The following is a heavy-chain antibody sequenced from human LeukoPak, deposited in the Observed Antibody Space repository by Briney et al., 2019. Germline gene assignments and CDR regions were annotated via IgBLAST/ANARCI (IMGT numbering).Heavy chain of an antibody. CDR2: INPNSGGT. Sequence: GASVKVSCKASGYTFTGYYMHWVRQAPGQGLEWRGWINPNSGGTNYAQKFQGRVTMTRDTSISTAYMELSRLRSDDTAVYYCARDRAEIKLRYFDTLDYWGQGTLVTVSS. V-gene: IGHV1-2*02. CDR3: ARDRAEIKLRYFDTLDY. D-gene: IGHD3-9*01. CDR1: GYTFTGYY. J-gene: IGHJ4*02.